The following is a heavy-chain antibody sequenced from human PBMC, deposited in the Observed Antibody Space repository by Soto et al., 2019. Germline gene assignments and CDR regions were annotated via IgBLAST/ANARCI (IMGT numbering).Heavy chain of an antibody. CDR3: ARDGMTTGDT. J-gene: IGHJ4*02. Sequence: QLQLQESGPGQVRPSETLSLTCIVSGFSVRSYTWSWVRQPANKGLEWIGRVFSSVSATYNPSLKSRVSISMDTPENRISLKLDSVTAADAGVYFCARDGMTTGDTWGPGTLVTVSS. V-gene: IGHV4-4*07. CDR1: GFSVRSYT. CDR2: VFSSVSA. D-gene: IGHD2-21*02.